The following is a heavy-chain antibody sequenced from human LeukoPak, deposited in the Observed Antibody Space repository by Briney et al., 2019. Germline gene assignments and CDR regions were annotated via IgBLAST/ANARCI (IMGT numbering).Heavy chain of an antibody. Sequence: ASVKVSCKASGYTFTSYDINWVRQATGQGLEWMGWMSPNSGNTGYAQKFQGRVTITRNTSISTAYMELSSLRSEDTAVYYCARGRITIFGVVIIAGDFDYWGQGTLVTVSS. CDR1: GYTFTSYD. J-gene: IGHJ4*02. CDR3: ARGRITIFGVVIIAGDFDY. D-gene: IGHD3-3*01. V-gene: IGHV1-8*03. CDR2: MSPNSGNT.